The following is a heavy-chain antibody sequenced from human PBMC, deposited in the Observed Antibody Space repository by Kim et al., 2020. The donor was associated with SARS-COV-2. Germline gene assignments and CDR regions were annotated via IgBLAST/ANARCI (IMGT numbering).Heavy chain of an antibody. J-gene: IGHJ6*02. CDR3: ARRSSSSWTTTFNYYYGMDV. V-gene: IGHV4-31*03. CDR2: IYYSGST. Sequence: SETLSLTCTVSGGSISSGGYYWSWIRQHPGKGLEWIGYIYYSGSTYYNPSLKSRVTISVDTSKNQFSLKLSSVTAADTAVYYCARRSSSSWTTTFNYYYGMDVWGQGTTVTVSS. D-gene: IGHD6-13*01. CDR1: GGSISSGGYY.